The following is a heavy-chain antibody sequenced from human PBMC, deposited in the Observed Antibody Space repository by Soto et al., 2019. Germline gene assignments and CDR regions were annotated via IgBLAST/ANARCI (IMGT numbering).Heavy chain of an antibody. CDR3: ARDLSSITIFSAYGMDV. CDR2: ISYDGSNK. Sequence: GESLKISCAASGFTFSSYAMHWVRQAPGKGLEWVAVISYDGSNKYYADSVKGRFTISRDNSKNTLYLQMNSLRAEDTAVYYCARDLSSITIFSAYGMDVWGQGTTVTVSS. J-gene: IGHJ6*02. D-gene: IGHD3-3*01. V-gene: IGHV3-30-3*01. CDR1: GFTFSSYA.